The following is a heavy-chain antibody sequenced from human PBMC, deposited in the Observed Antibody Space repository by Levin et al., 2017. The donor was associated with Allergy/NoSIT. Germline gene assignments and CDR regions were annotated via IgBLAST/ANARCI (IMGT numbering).Heavy chain of an antibody. CDR2: IFHTGST. V-gene: IGHV4/OR15-8*02. CDR1: GGSITTTNW. J-gene: IGHJ4*02. D-gene: IGHD1-26*01. CDR3: AREKGSGTYKGFDY. Sequence: ASQTLSLTCVVSGGSITTTNWWHWVRQAPGKGLEWIGEIFHTGSTNYNPSLKSRVIMSIDTSKNHFSLNVRSVTAADTALYYCAREKGSGTYKGFDYWGQGTLITVSS.